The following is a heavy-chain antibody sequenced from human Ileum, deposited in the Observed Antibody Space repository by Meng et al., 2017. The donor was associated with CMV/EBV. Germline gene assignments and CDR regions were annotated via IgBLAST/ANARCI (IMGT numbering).Heavy chain of an antibody. V-gene: IGHV4-4*07. J-gene: IGHJ5*02. CDR2: IHPTGTT. CDR1: GGYLTRSY. Sequence: QFPLAEAGPRLPQPSETLFLPCTVTGGYLTRSYWTWIRQPAGKGLEWIGRIHPTGTTDDNPSLRSRVSMSLDKSKNQFSLKLTSVTAADTAVYYCARAAARGVPVDLWGQGTLVTVSS. D-gene: IGHD3-10*01. CDR3: ARAAARGVPVDL.